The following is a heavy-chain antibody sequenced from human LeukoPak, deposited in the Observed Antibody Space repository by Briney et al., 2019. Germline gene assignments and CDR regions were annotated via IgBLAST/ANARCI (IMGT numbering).Heavy chain of an antibody. CDR3: ARQDGFRAYDY. CDR1: GGSISSGGYS. CDR2: IYHSGST. Sequence: PSQTLSLTCVVSGGSISSGGYSWSWIRQPPGKGLEWIGYIYHSGSTYYNPSLKSRVTISVDRSKNQFSLKLSSVTAADTAVYYCARQDGFRAYDYWGQGTLVTVSS. D-gene: IGHD6-25*01. J-gene: IGHJ4*02. V-gene: IGHV4-30-2*01.